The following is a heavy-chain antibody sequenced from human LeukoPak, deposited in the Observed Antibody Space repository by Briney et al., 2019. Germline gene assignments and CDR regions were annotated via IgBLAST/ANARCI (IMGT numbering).Heavy chain of an antibody. CDR1: GFTFSSYS. D-gene: IGHD2-21*02. CDR3: ARVTLKGDAFDI. V-gene: IGHV3-21*01. CDR2: ISSSSYI. J-gene: IGHJ3*02. Sequence: PGGSLRLSCAASGFTFSSYSMNWVRQAPGKGLEWVSSISSSSYIYYADSVKGRFTISRDNAKNSLYLQMNSLRAEDTAVYYCARVTLKGDAFDIWGQGTMVTVSS.